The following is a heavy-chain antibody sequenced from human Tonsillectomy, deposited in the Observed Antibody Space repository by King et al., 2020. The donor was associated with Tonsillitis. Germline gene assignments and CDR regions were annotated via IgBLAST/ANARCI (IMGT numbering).Heavy chain of an antibody. Sequence: EVQLVESGGGLVQPGRSLRLSCRTSGFTFGDYVMSWVRQAPGKGLEWVGFIRSKAYGGTTEYAASVKGRFTISRDDSKSIAYLQMNSLKTEDTAVYYCTRDEGYCSSTSCYYYYYGMDVWGQGTTVTVSS. CDR3: TRDEGYCSSTSCYYYYYGMDV. D-gene: IGHD2-2*01. V-gene: IGHV3-49*04. J-gene: IGHJ6*02. CDR1: GFTFGDYV. CDR2: IRSKAYGGTT.